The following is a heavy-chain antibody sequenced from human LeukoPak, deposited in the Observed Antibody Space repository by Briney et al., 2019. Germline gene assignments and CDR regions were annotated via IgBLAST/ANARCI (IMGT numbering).Heavy chain of an antibody. D-gene: IGHD5-12*01. CDR2: INHSGST. CDR1: GFTFSSYA. J-gene: IGHJ6*02. CDR3: ARGRLDYYYGMDV. V-gene: IGHV4-34*01. Sequence: YPGGSLRLSCAASGFTFSSYAMSWVRQPPGKGLEWIGEINHSGSTNYNPSLKSRVTISVDTSKNQFSLKLSSVTAADTAVYYCARGRLDYYYGMDVWGQGTTVTVSS.